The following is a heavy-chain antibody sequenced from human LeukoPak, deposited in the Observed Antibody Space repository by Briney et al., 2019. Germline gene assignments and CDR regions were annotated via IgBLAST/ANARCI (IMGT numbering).Heavy chain of an antibody. D-gene: IGHD6-19*01. CDR1: GFTFSSYA. J-gene: IGHJ5*02. Sequence: PGGSLRLSCAASGFTFSSYAMNWVRQAPGKGRGWVSAIGGSGDTTYYADSVKGRFTISRDNSKNTLYLQMNSLRPEDTAVYYCAKEGSGWHNVNWFDPWGQGTLVTVSS. V-gene: IGHV3-23*01. CDR2: IGGSGDTT. CDR3: AKEGSGWHNVNWFDP.